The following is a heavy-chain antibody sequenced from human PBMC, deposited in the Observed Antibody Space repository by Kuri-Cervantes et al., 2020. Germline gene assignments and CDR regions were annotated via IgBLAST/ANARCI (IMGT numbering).Heavy chain of an antibody. V-gene: IGHV4-31*02. D-gene: IGHD3-22*01. CDR1: GGSISSGGYY. Sequence: SCTVSGGSISSGGYYWGWIRQHPGKGLEWIGYIYYSGSTYYNPSLKSRVTISVDTSKNQFSLKLSSVTAADTAVYYCAKYYYDSSGWWLDAFDIWGQGTMVTVSS. CDR2: IYYSGST. CDR3: AKYYYDSSGWWLDAFDI. J-gene: IGHJ3*02.